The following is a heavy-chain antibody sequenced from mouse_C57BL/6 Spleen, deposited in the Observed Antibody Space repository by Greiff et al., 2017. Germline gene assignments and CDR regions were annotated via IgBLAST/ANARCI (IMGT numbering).Heavy chain of an antibody. D-gene: IGHD1-1*01. J-gene: IGHJ4*01. V-gene: IGHV10-1*01. CDR3: VRHGDYGSSSYYYAMDY. Sequence: EVKLVESGGGLVQPKGSLKLSCAASGFSFNTYAMNWVRQAPGKGLEWVARIRSKSNNYATYYADSVKDRFTISRDDSESMLYLQMNNLKTEDTAMYYCVRHGDYGSSSYYYAMDYWGQGTSVTVSS. CDR1: GFSFNTYA. CDR2: IRSKSNNYAT.